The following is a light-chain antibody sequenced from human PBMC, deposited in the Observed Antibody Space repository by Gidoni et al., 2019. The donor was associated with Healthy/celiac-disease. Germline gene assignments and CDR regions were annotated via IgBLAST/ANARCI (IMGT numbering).Light chain of an antibody. V-gene: IGKV3-20*01. CDR1: QSVSSSY. J-gene: IGKJ5*01. CDR3: QQYGSSPPAT. CDR2: GAS. Sequence: IVLTQSPGTLSLSPGERATLSCRASQSVSSSYLAWYHQKPGQAPRLLIYGASSRATGIPDRFSGSGSGTDFTLTISRLEPEDFAVYYCQQYGSSPPATFGQGTRLEIK.